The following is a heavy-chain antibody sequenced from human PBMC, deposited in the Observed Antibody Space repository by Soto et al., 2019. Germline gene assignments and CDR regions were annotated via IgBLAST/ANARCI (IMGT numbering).Heavy chain of an antibody. J-gene: IGHJ1*01. CDR3: ARDPHEFWECYFFEP. V-gene: IGHV1-18*01. CDR2: VIAYNGNT. D-gene: IGHD3-3*01. CDR1: GSPXAIYG. Sequence: GXSXKVCCETSGSPXAIYGIDWVRQAPGQGPEWIGWVIAYNGNTRYAQKFQGRVTISTDTSTSTAYMELRTMRSEDTAVYYCARDPHEFWECYFFEPWGQGTLVTVPQ.